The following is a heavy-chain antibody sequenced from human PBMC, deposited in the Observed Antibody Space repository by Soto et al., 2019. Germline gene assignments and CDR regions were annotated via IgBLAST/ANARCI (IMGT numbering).Heavy chain of an antibody. Sequence: QVQLVQSGAEVKKPGASVKVSCKAAGYTFTSYAMHWVRQAHGQRLEWMGWINAGNGNTKYSQKFQGRVTITRDTSARTDYMELRSLRSEETAVDYCARAAVVLPAPTIGSRCWYWFDPWGQRNLVTVSS. CDR1: GYTFTSYA. CDR3: ARAAVVLPAPTIGSRCWYWFDP. J-gene: IGHJ5*02. V-gene: IGHV1-3*01. D-gene: IGHD2-2*01. CDR2: INAGNGNT.